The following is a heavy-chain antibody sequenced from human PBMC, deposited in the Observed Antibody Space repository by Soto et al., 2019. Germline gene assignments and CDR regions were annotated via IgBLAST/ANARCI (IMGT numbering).Heavy chain of an antibody. Sequence: GGSLRLSCAASGFTFSSYGMHWVRQAPGKGLEWVAVISYDGSNKYYADSVKGRFTISRDNSKNTLYLQMNSLRAEDTAVYYCAKEAEVADYFDYWGQGTLVTVSS. CDR1: GFTFSSYG. J-gene: IGHJ4*02. D-gene: IGHD6-19*01. CDR3: AKEAEVADYFDY. V-gene: IGHV3-30*18. CDR2: ISYDGSNK.